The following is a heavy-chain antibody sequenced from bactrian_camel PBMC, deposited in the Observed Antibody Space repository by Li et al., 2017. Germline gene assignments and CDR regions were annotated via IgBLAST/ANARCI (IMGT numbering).Heavy chain of an antibody. CDR3: AAGRLRGKDWRLPHEYRY. J-gene: IGHJ4*01. Sequence: VQLVESGGGSVQAGGSLRLSCVASGDTHMRYCMAWFQQAPGKEREGIAGVDSDGSISYFDSVKGRFTISRDNAKNTLYLQMNGLKAEDTAMYYCAAGRLRGKDWRLPHEYRYRGQGTQVTVS. D-gene: IGHD5*01. V-gene: IGHV3S6*01. CDR1: GDTHMRYC. CDR2: VDSDGSIS.